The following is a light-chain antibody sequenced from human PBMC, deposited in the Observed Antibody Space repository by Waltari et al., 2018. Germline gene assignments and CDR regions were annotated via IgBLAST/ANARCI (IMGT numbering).Light chain of an antibody. Sequence: SSELTQGPAVSVALGPTVKITCQGDSLRTSYSSLYQLKPGQAPVLVLFGKEKRPSGIPDRFSGYSSGTTSSLTITGAQAEDEADYYCHSRNGRNNEVVFGGGTKLTVL. V-gene: IGLV3-19*01. CDR1: SLRTSY. J-gene: IGLJ3*02. CDR2: GKE. CDR3: HSRNGRNNEVV.